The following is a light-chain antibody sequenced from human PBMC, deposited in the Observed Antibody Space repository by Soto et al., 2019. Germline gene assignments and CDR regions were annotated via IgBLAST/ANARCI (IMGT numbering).Light chain of an antibody. CDR3: QQRTNWFT. CDR1: QSVSSSY. J-gene: IGKJ3*01. V-gene: IGKV3-11*01. Sequence: EIVLTQSPGTLSLSPGERATRSCRASQSVSSSYLAWYQQKPGQAPRLLIYDASNRATGVPARFSGSGSGTDFTLTISSLEPEDFALYYCQQRTNWFTFGPGTKVDIK. CDR2: DAS.